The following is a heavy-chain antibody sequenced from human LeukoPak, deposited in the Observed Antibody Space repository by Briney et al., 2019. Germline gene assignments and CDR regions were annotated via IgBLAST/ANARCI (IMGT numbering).Heavy chain of an antibody. D-gene: IGHD2-2*01. Sequence: GGSLRLSCAASGFTFSSYSMNWVRQAPGKGLVWVSRINGDGSSTSYADSVKSRSTISRDNAKNTLYLQMNSLRAEDTAVYYCARDLFQLDCSSTSCYGDAVDYWGQGTLVTVSS. J-gene: IGHJ4*02. CDR1: GFTFSSYS. V-gene: IGHV3-74*01. CDR3: ARDLFQLDCSSTSCYGDAVDY. CDR2: INGDGSST.